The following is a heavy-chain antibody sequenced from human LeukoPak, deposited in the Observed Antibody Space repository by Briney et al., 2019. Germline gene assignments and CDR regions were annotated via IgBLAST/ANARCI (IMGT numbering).Heavy chain of an antibody. CDR1: GFTFSSYA. Sequence: GGSLRLSCAASGFTFSSYAMSWVRQAPGKGLEWVSAINGSGGSTYYADSVKGRFTISRDNSKNTLYLQLNSLRAEDTAVYYCAKSKLWELLAFDYWGQGTLVTVSS. D-gene: IGHD1-26*01. V-gene: IGHV3-23*01. CDR2: INGSGGST. J-gene: IGHJ4*02. CDR3: AKSKLWELLAFDY.